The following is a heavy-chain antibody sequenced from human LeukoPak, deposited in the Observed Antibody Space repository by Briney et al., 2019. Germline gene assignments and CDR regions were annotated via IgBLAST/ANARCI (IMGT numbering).Heavy chain of an antibody. CDR3: ARSLGTYWGKDFLNWFDP. V-gene: IGHV1-69*13. J-gene: IGHJ5*02. CDR1: GGTFSSYA. D-gene: IGHD3-16*01. CDR2: IIPIFGTA. Sequence: ASVKVSCKASGGTFSSYAISWVRQAPGQGLEWMGGIIPIFGTANYAQKFQGRVTITADESTSTAYMELRSLRSEDTAVHYCARSLGTYWGKDFLNWFDPWGQGTLVTVSS.